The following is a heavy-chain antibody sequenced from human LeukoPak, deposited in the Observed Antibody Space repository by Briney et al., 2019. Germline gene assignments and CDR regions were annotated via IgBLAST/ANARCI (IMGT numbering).Heavy chain of an antibody. D-gene: IGHD3-10*01. CDR3: ARDRGFGELSRYYYYYYGMDV. V-gene: IGHV3-21*01. J-gene: IGHJ6*02. CDR1: GFTFSSYS. Sequence: GGSLRLSCAASGFTFSSYSMNWVRQAPGKGLEWVSSISSSSSYIYYADSVKGRFTISRDNAKNSLYLQMNSLRAEDTAVYYCARDRGFGELSRYYYYYYGMDVWGQGTTVTVSS. CDR2: ISSSSSYI.